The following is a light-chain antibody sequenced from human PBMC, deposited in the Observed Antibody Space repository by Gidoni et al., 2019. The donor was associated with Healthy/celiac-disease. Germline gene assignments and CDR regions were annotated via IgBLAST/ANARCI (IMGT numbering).Light chain of an antibody. Sequence: ELVFTQSPATLSLSPGERATLSCRASQSVSSYLAWYQQKPGQAPRLLIYDASNRATGIPARFSGSGSGTDFTLTISSLEPEDFAVYYCQQRSNWIFTFGPGTKVDIK. J-gene: IGKJ3*01. CDR1: QSVSSY. CDR2: DAS. CDR3: QQRSNWIFT. V-gene: IGKV3-11*01.